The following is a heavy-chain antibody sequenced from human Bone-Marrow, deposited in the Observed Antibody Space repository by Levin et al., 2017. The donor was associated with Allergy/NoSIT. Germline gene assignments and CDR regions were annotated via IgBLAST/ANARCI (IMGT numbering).Heavy chain of an antibody. CDR2: FYSGDST. CDR1: GFAVNKNY. V-gene: IGHV3-53*01. D-gene: IGHD2-15*01. J-gene: IGHJ4*02. CDR3: TRRSVGAIVTDH. Sequence: HAGGSLRLSCAASGFAVNKNYMTWVRQAPGKGLEWVSVFYSGDSTDYADSVRGRFTISRDNSKNTLYLQMNSLRVEDTAVYYCTRRSVGAIVTDHWGQGTLVIVSS.